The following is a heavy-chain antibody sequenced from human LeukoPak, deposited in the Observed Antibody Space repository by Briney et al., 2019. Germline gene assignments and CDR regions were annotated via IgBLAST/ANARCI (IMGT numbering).Heavy chain of an antibody. J-gene: IGHJ4*02. Sequence: SETLSLTCTVSGGSISSYYWSWIRQSPGKGLEWIGYIYYSGSTNYNPSLKSRLTISVDTSKNQFSLNLRSVTAADTAVYYCARDSYAGGTKFDYWGQGNLVTVSS. D-gene: IGHD1-26*01. CDR1: GGSISSYY. CDR3: ARDSYAGGTKFDY. V-gene: IGHV4-59*12. CDR2: IYYSGST.